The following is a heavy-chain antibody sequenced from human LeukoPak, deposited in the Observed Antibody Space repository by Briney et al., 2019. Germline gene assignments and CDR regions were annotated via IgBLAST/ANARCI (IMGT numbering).Heavy chain of an antibody. CDR2: IKQDGSDK. J-gene: IGHJ4*02. CDR3: ARDLDPYYYGSGYGGPSDY. D-gene: IGHD3-10*01. V-gene: IGHV3-7*01. CDR1: GFTFSSYW. Sequence: GGSLRLSCAASGFTFSSYWMSGVRQAPGKGLEWVANIKQDGSDKYYVDSVKGRFTISRDNAKNSLYLQMNSLRAEDTAVYYCARDLDPYYYGSGYGGPSDYWGQGTLVTVSS.